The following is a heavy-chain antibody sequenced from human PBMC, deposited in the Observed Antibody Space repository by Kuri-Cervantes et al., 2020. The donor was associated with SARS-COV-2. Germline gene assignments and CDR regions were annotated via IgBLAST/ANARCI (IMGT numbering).Heavy chain of an antibody. Sequence: SETLSLTCAVSGGSISSGGYSWSWIRQPPGKGLEWIGYIYHSGSTYYNPSLKSRVTISVDRSKNQFSLKLSSVTAADTAVYYCARRYIPNWFDPWGQGTLVTVSS. J-gene: IGHJ5*02. CDR2: IYHSGST. V-gene: IGHV4-30-2*01. CDR3: ARRYIPNWFDP. D-gene: IGHD1-14*01. CDR1: GGSISSGGYS.